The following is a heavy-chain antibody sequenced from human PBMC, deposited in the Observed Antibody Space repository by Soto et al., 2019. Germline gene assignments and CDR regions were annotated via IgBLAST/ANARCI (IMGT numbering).Heavy chain of an antibody. CDR3: VTDGTKNLRDWFDP. V-gene: IGHV4-4*07. D-gene: IGHD1-1*01. CDR1: GASISGYY. CDR2: IYATGTT. J-gene: IGHJ5*02. Sequence: PAETLWLTCTVSGASISGYYWSWIRKSAGKGLEWTGRIYATGTTDYNPSLKSRVMMSVDTSKKQFSLKLRSVTAADTAGYYCVTDGTKNLRDWFDPWGQGISVTVSS.